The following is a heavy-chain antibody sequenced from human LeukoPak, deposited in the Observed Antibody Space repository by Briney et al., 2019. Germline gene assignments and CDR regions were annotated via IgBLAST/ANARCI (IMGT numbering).Heavy chain of an antibody. Sequence: QAGGSLRLSCAVSGFTFSAYNMHWVRQAPGKGLDWVAVVKDDGSYTSYAASVKGRFTISRDSSRNTVVLQMNSLSVDDTAIYYCARQSLAASGLDSWGQGMLVTVSS. CDR3: ARQSLAASGLDS. CDR2: VKDDGSYT. J-gene: IGHJ4*02. V-gene: IGHV3-30*04. CDR1: GFTFSAYN. D-gene: IGHD6-13*01.